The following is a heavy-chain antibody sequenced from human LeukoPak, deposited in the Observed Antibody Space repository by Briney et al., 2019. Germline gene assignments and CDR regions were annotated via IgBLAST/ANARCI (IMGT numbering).Heavy chain of an antibody. CDR1: GFTFSRYW. CDR3: ARAMRSGYDY. J-gene: IGHJ4*02. D-gene: IGHD5-12*01. CDR2: IKQDESEK. V-gene: IGHV3-7*01. Sequence: GGSLRLSCAASGFTFSRYWMSWVRQAPGNGLEWVANIKQDESEKYYVDSVKGRFTISRDNAKNSLYLQMNSLRDEDTAVYYCARAMRSGYDYWGQGTLVTVSS.